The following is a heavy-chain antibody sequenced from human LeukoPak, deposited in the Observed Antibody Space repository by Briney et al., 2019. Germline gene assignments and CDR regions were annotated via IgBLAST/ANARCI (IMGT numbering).Heavy chain of an antibody. CDR2: IYTSGST. Sequence: SETLSLTCTFSGGSITSYYWSWIRQPAGKGLEWIGRIYTSGSTNYNPSLKSRVTISVDTSKNQFSLKLSSMTAADTAVYYCARKYYYDSSGYSPGFAFDIWGQGTMVTVSS. CDR3: ARKYYYDSSGYSPGFAFDI. J-gene: IGHJ3*02. D-gene: IGHD3-22*01. CDR1: GGSITSYY. V-gene: IGHV4-4*07.